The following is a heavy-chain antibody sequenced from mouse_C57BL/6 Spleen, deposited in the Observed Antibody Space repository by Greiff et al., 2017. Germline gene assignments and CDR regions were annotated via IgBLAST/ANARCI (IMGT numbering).Heavy chain of an antibody. V-gene: IGHV1-76*01. J-gene: IGHJ3*01. D-gene: IGHD4-1*01. CDR1: GYTFTDYY. CDR2: IYPGSGNT. Sequence: QVQLKESGAELVRPGASVKLSCKASGYTFTDYYINWVKQRPGQGLEWIARIYPGSGNTYYNEKFKGKATLTAEKSSSTAYMQLSSLTSEGSAVYFCAREGTGFAYWGQGTLVTVSA. CDR3: AREGTGFAY.